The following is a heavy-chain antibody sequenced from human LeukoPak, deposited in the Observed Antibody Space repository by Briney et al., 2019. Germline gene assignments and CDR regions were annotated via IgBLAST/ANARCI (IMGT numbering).Heavy chain of an antibody. Sequence: AVKVSCKASGGTFSSYAISWVRQAPGQGLEWMGRIIPILGIANYAQKFQGRVTITADKSTSTAYMELSSLRSEDTAVYYCARDGCSGGSCYSYYFDYWGQGTLVTVSS. CDR3: ARDGCSGGSCYSYYFDY. J-gene: IGHJ4*02. CDR2: IIPILGIA. V-gene: IGHV1-69*04. D-gene: IGHD2-15*01. CDR1: GGTFSSYA.